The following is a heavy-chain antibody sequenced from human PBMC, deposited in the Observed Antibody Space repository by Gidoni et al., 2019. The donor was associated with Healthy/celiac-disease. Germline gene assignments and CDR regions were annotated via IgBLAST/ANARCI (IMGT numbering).Heavy chain of an antibody. V-gene: IGHV4-61*01. D-gene: IGHD3-10*01. CDR1: GGSVSSGSYY. J-gene: IGHJ4*02. CDR2: IYYSGST. CDR3: ARAPRKVGGDY. Sequence: QVQLQESGPGLVKPSETLSLTCTVSGGSVSSGSYYWSWIRQPPGKGLEWIGYIYYSGSTNYNPSLKSRVTISVDTSKNQFSLKLSSVTAADTAVYYCARAPRKVGGDYWGQGTLVTVSS.